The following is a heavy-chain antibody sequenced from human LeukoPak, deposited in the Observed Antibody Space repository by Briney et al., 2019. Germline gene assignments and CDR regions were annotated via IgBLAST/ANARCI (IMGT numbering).Heavy chain of an antibody. D-gene: IGHD3-16*01. Sequence: PGGSLRLSCAASGFTFSSYAMHWVRQAPGKGLEYVSAISSNGGSTYYANSVKGRFTISRDNSKNTLYLQMGSLRAEDMDVYYCARDLGFSWFDPWGQGTLVTVSS. V-gene: IGHV3-64*01. CDR3: ARDLGFSWFDP. CDR2: ISSNGGST. CDR1: GFTFSSYA. J-gene: IGHJ5*02.